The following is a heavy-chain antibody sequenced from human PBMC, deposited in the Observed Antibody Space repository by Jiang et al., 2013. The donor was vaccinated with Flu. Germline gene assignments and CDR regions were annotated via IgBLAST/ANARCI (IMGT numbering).Heavy chain of an antibody. CDR1: GGTFSSYA. Sequence: SGAEVKKPGSSVKVSCKASGGTFSSYAISWVRQAPGQGLEWMGRIIPILGIANYAQKFQGRVTITADKSTSTAYMELSSLRSEDTAVYYCAGDSSGWYYFDYWGQGTLVTVSS. D-gene: IGHD6-19*01. CDR3: AGDSSGWYYFDY. CDR2: IIPILGIA. J-gene: IGHJ4*02. V-gene: IGHV1-69*04.